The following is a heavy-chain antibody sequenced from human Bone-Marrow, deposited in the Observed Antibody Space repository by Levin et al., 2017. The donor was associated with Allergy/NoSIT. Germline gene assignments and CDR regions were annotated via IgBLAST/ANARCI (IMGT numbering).Heavy chain of an antibody. CDR3: ANDGIGSFCSGSGCYFDF. Sequence: LSLTCAASGFTFRNYAMSWVRQAPGKGLEWVSTISASGDEINYADSVKGRFTISRDNSKNTLHLQMNSLRVEETAVYYCANDGIGSFCSGSGCYFDFWGQGALVTVSS. V-gene: IGHV3-23*01. CDR2: ISASGDEI. D-gene: IGHD2-15*01. J-gene: IGHJ4*02. CDR1: GFTFRNYA.